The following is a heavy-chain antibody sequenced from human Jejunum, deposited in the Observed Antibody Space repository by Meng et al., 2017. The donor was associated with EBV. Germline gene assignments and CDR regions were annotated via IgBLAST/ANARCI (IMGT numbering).Heavy chain of an antibody. J-gene: IGHJ4*02. CDR2: IYNSGST. CDR1: GGSVSSGTYY. CDR3: ARNWNF. V-gene: IGHV4-61*01. D-gene: IGHD1-1*01. Sequence: QVQLQEAGPGLVKPSETLSLPCTVSGGSVSSGTYYWTWIRQPPGKGLEWIGYIYNSGSTNYNPSLKSRVTISLDTSKNQFSLKLSSVTAADTAMYYCARNWNFWGQGTLVTVSS.